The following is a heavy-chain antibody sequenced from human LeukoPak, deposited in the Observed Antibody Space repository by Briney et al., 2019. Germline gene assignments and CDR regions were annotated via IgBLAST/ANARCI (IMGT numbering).Heavy chain of an antibody. CDR2: MYYSGST. Sequence: PSETLSLTCSVSGGSIDSRIYFWGWIRQFPGKGLEWIAYMYYSGSTYYNPSLKSRVTMSADTSKNQLSLKLSSVTAADTAVYYCARPYYYDSRIDPWGQGILVTVSS. CDR1: GGSIDSRIYF. J-gene: IGHJ5*02. V-gene: IGHV4-30-4*08. CDR3: ARPYYYDSRIDP. D-gene: IGHD3-22*01.